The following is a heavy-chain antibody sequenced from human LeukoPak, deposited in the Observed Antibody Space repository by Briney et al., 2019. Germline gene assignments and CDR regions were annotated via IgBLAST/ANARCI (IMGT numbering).Heavy chain of an antibody. V-gene: IGHV4-39*07. D-gene: IGHD3-9*01. J-gene: IGHJ3*02. CDR1: GVSISSSSYY. CDR3: ASQGRDILTGDNRNAFDI. Sequence: SETLSLTCTVSGVSISSSSYYWGWIRQPPGKGLEWIGSIYYSGSTYYNPSLKSRVTISVDTSKNQFSLKLSSVTAADTAVYYCASQGRDILTGDNRNAFDIWGQGTMVTVSS. CDR2: IYYSGST.